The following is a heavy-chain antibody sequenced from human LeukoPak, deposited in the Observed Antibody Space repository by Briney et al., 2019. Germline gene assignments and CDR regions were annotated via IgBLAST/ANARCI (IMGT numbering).Heavy chain of an antibody. CDR3: AREGLGYCSSTSCPYGMDV. V-gene: IGHV1-18*01. D-gene: IGHD2-2*01. CDR2: ISAYNGNT. J-gene: IGHJ6*02. CDR1: GYTFTSYG. Sequence: ASVKVSCKASGYTFTSYGISWVRQAPGQGLEWMGWISAYNGNTNYAQKLQGRVTMTTDTSTSTAYMELRSLRSDDTAVYYCAREGLGYCSSTSCPYGMDVWGQGTTVTVSS.